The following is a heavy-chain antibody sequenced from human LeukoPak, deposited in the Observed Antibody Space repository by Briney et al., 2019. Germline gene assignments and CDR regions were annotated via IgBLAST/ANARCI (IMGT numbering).Heavy chain of an antibody. V-gene: IGHV4-39*01. CDR1: GGSISSSSYY. Sequence: SETLSLTCTVSGGSISSSSYYWGWIRQPPGKGLEWIGSIYYSGSTYYNPSLKSRVTISVDTSKNQFSLKLSSVTAADTAVYYCARLGYDFWSGYDDYWGQGTLVTVSS. D-gene: IGHD3-3*01. CDR3: ARLGYDFWSGYDDY. J-gene: IGHJ4*02. CDR2: IYYSGST.